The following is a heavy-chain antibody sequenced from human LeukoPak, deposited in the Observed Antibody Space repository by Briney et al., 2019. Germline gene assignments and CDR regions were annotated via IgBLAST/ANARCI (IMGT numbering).Heavy chain of an antibody. Sequence: GGSLRLSCAASGFTFNSYSMNWVRQAPGKGLEWVPYISSSSNTIYYADSVKGRFTISRDNAKNSLYLQMNSLRDEDTAVYYCARAYTYGVTYFDYWGQGTLVTVSS. D-gene: IGHD5-18*01. V-gene: IGHV3-48*02. CDR3: ARAYTYGVTYFDY. J-gene: IGHJ4*02. CDR2: ISSSSNTI. CDR1: GFTFNSYS.